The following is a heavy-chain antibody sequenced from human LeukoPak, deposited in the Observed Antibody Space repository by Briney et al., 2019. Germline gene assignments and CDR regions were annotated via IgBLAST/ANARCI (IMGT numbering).Heavy chain of an antibody. CDR2: ISSSSSYI. CDR1: GFTFSSYS. D-gene: IGHD2-2*02. CDR3: AREDIVVVPAAISWFDP. Sequence: GGSLRLSCAASGFTFSSYSMNWVHQAPGKGLEWVSSISSSSSYIYYADSVKGRFTISRDNAKNSLYLQMNSLRAEDTAVYYCAREDIVVVPAAISWFDPWGQGTLVTVSS. V-gene: IGHV3-21*01. J-gene: IGHJ5*02.